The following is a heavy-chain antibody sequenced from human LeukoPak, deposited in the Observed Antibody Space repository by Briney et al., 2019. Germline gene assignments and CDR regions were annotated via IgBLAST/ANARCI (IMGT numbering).Heavy chain of an antibody. CDR1: GGSISSGGYY. D-gene: IGHD6-6*01. V-gene: IGHV4-30-2*01. CDR3: ARAPRPSSSGVDY. CDR2: IYHSGST. Sequence: SETLSLTCTVSGGSISSGGYYWSWIRQPPGKGLEWIGYIYHSGSTYYNPSLKSRVTISVDRSKNQFSLKLSSVTAADTAVYYCARAPRPSSSGVDYWGQGTLVTVSS. J-gene: IGHJ4*02.